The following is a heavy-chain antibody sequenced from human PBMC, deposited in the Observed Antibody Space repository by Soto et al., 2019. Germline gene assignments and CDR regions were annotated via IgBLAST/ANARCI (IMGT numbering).Heavy chain of an antibody. Sequence: SETLSLTCAVYGGSFSGYYWSWIRQPPGKGLEWIGEINHSGSTNYNPSLKSRVTISVDTSKNQFSLKLSSVTAADTAVYYCARGLNGSGSSNDYWGQGTLVTVSS. CDR1: GGSFSGYY. V-gene: IGHV4-34*01. D-gene: IGHD3-10*01. CDR3: ARGLNGSGSSNDY. J-gene: IGHJ4*02. CDR2: INHSGST.